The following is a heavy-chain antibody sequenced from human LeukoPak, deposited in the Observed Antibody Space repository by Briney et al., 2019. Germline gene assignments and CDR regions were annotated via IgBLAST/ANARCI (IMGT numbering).Heavy chain of an antibody. V-gene: IGHV3-7*05. D-gene: IGHD1-14*01. J-gene: IGHJ6*02. CDR3: AGGIGMDV. CDR1: GVSFSSSW. CDR2: IKQDGSEK. Sequence: GWSLRLSCAASGVSFSSSWMSWVRQAPGKGLEWVASIKQDGSEKYYVDFVKGRFSISRDNAKNSLYLQMNSLGADDTAVYYCAGGIGMDVWGQGTTVTVSS.